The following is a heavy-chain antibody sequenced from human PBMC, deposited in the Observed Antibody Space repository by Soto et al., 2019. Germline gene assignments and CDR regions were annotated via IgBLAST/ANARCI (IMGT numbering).Heavy chain of an antibody. CDR2: IKSKTDGGTT. D-gene: IGHD6-19*01. J-gene: IGHJ4*02. CDR3: TTGQVAGTRDY. Sequence: GSLRLSCAASGFTFSNAWMSWVRQPPGKGLEWVGRIKSKTDGGTTDYVAPVKGRFIISRDDSKNMVYLQMNSLKTEDTAMYYCTTGQVAGTRDYWGQGTLVTVSS. V-gene: IGHV3-15*01. CDR1: GFTFSNAW.